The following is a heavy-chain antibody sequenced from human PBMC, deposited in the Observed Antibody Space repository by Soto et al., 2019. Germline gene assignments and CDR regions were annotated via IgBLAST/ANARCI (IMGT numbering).Heavy chain of an antibody. D-gene: IGHD1-1*01. CDR1: GFTVSNNY. J-gene: IGHJ4*02. Sequence: EVQLVESGGGLIQPGGSLRLSCAVSGFTVSNNYMSWVRQAPGKGLEGVSVIYSGGYTAYGDSVKGRSTISRDNSKNTPTPQNNRRGAKAPALYFCATTPGGGGYWGQGTLVTVSS. CDR2: IYSGGYT. V-gene: IGHV3-53*01. CDR3: ATTPGGGGY.